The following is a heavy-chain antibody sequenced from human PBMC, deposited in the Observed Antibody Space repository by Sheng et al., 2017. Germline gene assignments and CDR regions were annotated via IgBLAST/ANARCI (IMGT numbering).Heavy chain of an antibody. Sequence: QVQLQQWGAGLLKPSETLSLTCAVYGGSFSGYYWSWIRQPPGKGLEWIGEINHSGSTNYNPSLKSRVTISVDTSKNQFSLKLSSVTAADTAVYYCARALGLGVDYWGQGTLVTISS. CDR1: GGSFSGYY. D-gene: IGHD7-27*01. CDR3: ARALGLGVDY. J-gene: IGHJ4*02. V-gene: IGHV4-34*01. CDR2: INHSGST.